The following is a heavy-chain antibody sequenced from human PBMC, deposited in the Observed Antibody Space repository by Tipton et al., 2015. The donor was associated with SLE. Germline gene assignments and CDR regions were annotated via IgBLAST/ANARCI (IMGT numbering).Heavy chain of an antibody. CDR1: GFTVSSNY. CDR3: AKDQAVAVDGMDV. V-gene: IGHV3-53*01. CDR2: IYSGGST. J-gene: IGHJ6*02. Sequence: GSLRLSCAASGFTVSSNYMSWVRQAPGKGLEWVSVIYSGGSTYYADSVKGRFAISRHNSKNTLYLQMNSLRAEDTAVYYCAKDQAVAVDGMDVWGQGTTVTVSS. D-gene: IGHD6-19*01.